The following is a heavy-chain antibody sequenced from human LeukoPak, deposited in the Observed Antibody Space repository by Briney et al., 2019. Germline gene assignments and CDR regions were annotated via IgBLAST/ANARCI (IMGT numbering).Heavy chain of an antibody. V-gene: IGHV3-66*01. D-gene: IGHD3-3*01. CDR3: ARNSMATIFGVVINNWFDP. CDR1: GFTVSSNY. CDR2: IYSGGST. J-gene: IGHJ5*02. Sequence: SGGSLRLSCAASGFTVSSNYMSWVSQAPGKGLEWVSVIYSGGSTYYADSVKGRFTISRDNSKNTLYLQMNSLRAEDTAVYYCARNSMATIFGVVINNWFDPWGQGTLVTVSS.